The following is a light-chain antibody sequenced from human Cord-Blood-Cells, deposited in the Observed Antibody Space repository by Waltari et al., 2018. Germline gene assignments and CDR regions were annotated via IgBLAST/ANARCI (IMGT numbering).Light chain of an antibody. J-gene: IGKJ1*01. V-gene: IGKV2-29*02. CDR3: MQGIRLRT. CDR2: EVS. Sequence: IVMTQTPLSLSVTHGQPASISCKSSQSLRQGDGKTYLSWYLQKQGQSPQLLIYEVSRRVCGVPDRVSGSGSGTDVTLKIRRVEAEDVWGYCCMQGIRLRTFGQGTKVEIK. CDR1: QSLRQGDGKTY.